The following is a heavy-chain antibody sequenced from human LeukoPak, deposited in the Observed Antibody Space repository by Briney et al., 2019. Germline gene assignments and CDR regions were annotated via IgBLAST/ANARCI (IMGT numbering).Heavy chain of an antibody. Sequence: PSETLSLTCTVSGGSITNYFWTWIRQPAGKGLEWVGRIHSTGNRHYNPSLKSRVTISVDTSKNQFSLKLSSVTVADTAVYYCARVADGTPRNWFDPWGQGTLVTVSS. V-gene: IGHV4-4*07. J-gene: IGHJ5*02. CDR2: IHSTGNR. CDR1: GGSITNYF. D-gene: IGHD1-26*01. CDR3: ARVADGTPRNWFDP.